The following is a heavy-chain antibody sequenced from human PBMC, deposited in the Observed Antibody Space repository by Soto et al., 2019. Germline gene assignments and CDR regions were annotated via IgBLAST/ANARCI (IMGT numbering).Heavy chain of an antibody. D-gene: IGHD3-3*01. CDR1: GYSFTSYW. V-gene: IGHV5-51*01. CDR2: IYPGDSDT. Sequence: GESLKISCKGSGYSFTSYWIGWVRRMPGKGLEWMGIIYPGDSDTRYSPSFQGQVTISADKSISTAYLQWSSLKASDTAMYYCARLSRYDFWSGYYGGPDYWGQGTLVTVSS. CDR3: ARLSRYDFWSGYYGGPDY. J-gene: IGHJ4*02.